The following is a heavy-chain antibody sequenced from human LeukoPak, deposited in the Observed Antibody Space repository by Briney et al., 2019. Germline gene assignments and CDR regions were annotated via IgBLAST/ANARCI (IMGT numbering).Heavy chain of an antibody. Sequence: SETLSLTCTVSGGSISSGSYYWSWIRQPAGKGLEWIGRIYTSGSTNYNPSLKSRVTISVDTSKNQFSLKLSSVAAADTAVYYCARGRPRLVWSASFGPFDIWGQGTKVTVSS. CDR2: IYTSGST. J-gene: IGHJ3*02. CDR3: ARGRPRLVWSASFGPFDI. V-gene: IGHV4-61*02. D-gene: IGHD3-3*01. CDR1: GGSISSGSYY.